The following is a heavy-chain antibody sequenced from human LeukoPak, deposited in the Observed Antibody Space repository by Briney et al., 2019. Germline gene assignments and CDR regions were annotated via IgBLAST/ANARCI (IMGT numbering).Heavy chain of an antibody. V-gene: IGHV3-23*01. CDR1: GFTFSSYA. CDR3: AKAPKGSGYRPSVY. CDR2: ISGSGGST. J-gene: IGHJ4*02. D-gene: IGHD3-3*01. Sequence: GGSLRLPCAASGFTFSSYAMSWVRQAPGKGLEWVSAISGSGGSTYYADSVKGRFTISRDNSKNTLYLQMNSLRAEDTAVYYCAKAPKGSGYRPSVYWGQGTLVTVSS.